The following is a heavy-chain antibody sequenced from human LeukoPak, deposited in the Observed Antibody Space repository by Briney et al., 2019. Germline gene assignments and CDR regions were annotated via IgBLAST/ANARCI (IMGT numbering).Heavy chain of an antibody. V-gene: IGHV1-69*05. Sequence: LRASVKVSCKASGGTFSSYAISWVRQAPGQGLEWMGGIIPIFGTANYAQKLQGRVTMTTDTSTSTAYMELRSLRSDDTAVYYCARDGTTGYSSSRLDNWFDPWGQGALVTVSS. CDR3: ARDGTTGYSSSRLDNWFDP. CDR1: GGTFSSYA. J-gene: IGHJ5*02. D-gene: IGHD6-13*01. CDR2: IIPIFGTA.